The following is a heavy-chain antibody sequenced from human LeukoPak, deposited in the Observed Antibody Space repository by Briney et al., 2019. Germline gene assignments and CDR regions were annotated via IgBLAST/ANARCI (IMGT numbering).Heavy chain of an antibody. CDR3: ARDPYYYDSSGYYGEGFDY. Sequence: GGSLRLSCAASGFTFSSYSMNWVRQAPGKGLEWVSYISSSRNYIFYADSVKGRFTISRDNAKKSLYLQMNSLRAEDTAVYYCARDPYYYDSSGYYGEGFDYWGQGTLVTVSS. CDR2: ISSSRNYI. CDR1: GFTFSSYS. J-gene: IGHJ4*02. V-gene: IGHV3-21*01. D-gene: IGHD3-22*01.